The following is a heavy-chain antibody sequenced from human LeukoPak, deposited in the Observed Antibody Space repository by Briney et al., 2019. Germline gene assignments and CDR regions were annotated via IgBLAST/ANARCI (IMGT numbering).Heavy chain of an antibody. CDR3: ASIAAALSYYYYYYMDV. J-gene: IGHJ6*03. D-gene: IGHD6-13*01. V-gene: IGHV3-23*01. CDR1: GFTFSSYA. CDR2: ISGSGGST. Sequence: GGSLRLSCAASGFTFSSYAMSWVRQAPGKGLEWVSAISGSGGSTYYADSVKGRFTISRDNSKNTLYLQMNSLRAEDTAVYYCASIAAALSYYYYYYMDVWGKGTTVTVSS.